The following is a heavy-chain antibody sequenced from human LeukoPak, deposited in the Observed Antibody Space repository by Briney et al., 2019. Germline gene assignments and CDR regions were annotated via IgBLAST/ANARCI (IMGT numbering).Heavy chain of an antibody. Sequence: SETLSLTCTVSGGSISSYYWSWIRQPPGKGLEWIGYTYYSGTTNYNPSLKSRVTISVDTSKNQFSLKLSSVTAADTAVYYCAREVYDSSGYYQGGWFDPWGQGTLVTVSS. V-gene: IGHV4-59*01. CDR3: AREVYDSSGYYQGGWFDP. CDR1: GGSISSYY. CDR2: TYYSGTT. D-gene: IGHD3-22*01. J-gene: IGHJ5*02.